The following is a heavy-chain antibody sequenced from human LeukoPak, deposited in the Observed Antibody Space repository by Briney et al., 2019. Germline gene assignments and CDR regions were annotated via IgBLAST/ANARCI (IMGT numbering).Heavy chain of an antibody. Sequence: GGSLRLSCAASGFTFSSYSMNWVRQAPGKGLEWVSYISSSSTIYYADSVKGRFTISRDNAKNSLYLQMNSLRAEDTAVYYCASGYQLLWRYFDYWGQGTLVTVSS. J-gene: IGHJ4*02. CDR2: ISSSSTI. V-gene: IGHV3-48*01. CDR3: ASGYQLLWRYFDY. D-gene: IGHD2-2*01. CDR1: GFTFSSYS.